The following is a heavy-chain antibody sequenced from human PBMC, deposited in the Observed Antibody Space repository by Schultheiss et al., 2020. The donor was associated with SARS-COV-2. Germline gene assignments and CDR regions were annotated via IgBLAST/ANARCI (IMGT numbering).Heavy chain of an antibody. CDR3: ASIAAAGTTSTVDY. J-gene: IGHJ4*02. CDR1: GFTFSSYD. CDR2: IGTAGDP. D-gene: IGHD6-13*01. V-gene: IGHV3-13*05. Sequence: GGSLRLSCAASGFTFSSYDMHWVRQATGKGLEWVSAIGTAGDPYYPGSVKGRFTISRENAKNSLYLQMNSLRAEDTAVYYCASIAAAGTTSTVDYWGQGTLVTVSS.